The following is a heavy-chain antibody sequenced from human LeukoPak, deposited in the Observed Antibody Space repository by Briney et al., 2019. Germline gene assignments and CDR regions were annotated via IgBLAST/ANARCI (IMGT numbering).Heavy chain of an antibody. CDR3: ARSLGSLVEYFDY. CDR2: IIPIFGTA. V-gene: IGHV1-69*05. D-gene: IGHD3-10*02. CDR1: GGTFSSYA. Sequence: SVKVSCKASGGTFSSYAISWVRQAPGQGLEWMGRIIPIFGTANYAQKFQGRVTITTDESTSTAYMELSSLRPEDTAVYYCARSLGSLVEYFDYWGQGTLVTVSS. J-gene: IGHJ4*02.